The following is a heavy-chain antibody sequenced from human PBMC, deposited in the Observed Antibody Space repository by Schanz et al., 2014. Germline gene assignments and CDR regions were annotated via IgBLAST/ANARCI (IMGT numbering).Heavy chain of an antibody. D-gene: IGHD3-9*01. Sequence: QVQLVESGGGVVQFGRSLRLSCVASGFTFSDYYMSWIRQAPGKGLEWVSYISGTTTYTNYADSVKGRFTISRDNAKNSLYLQKNSLIAEDTTVYYCAKQIHYGILTDTRNWGQGTLVTVSS. V-gene: IGHV3-11*05. CDR2: ISGTTTYT. CDR3: AKQIHYGILTDTRN. CDR1: GFTFSDYY. J-gene: IGHJ4*02.